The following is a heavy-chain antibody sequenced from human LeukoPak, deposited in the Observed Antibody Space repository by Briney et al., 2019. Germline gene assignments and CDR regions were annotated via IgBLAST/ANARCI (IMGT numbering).Heavy chain of an antibody. D-gene: IGHD5-18*01. Sequence: GGSLRLSCAASGFTFYDYAMHWVRQAPGKGLEWVSGISWNSGSIDYADSVKGRFTISRDNAKNSLYLQMNSLRAEDTALYYCAKDRGGGYSYGVDYWGQGTLVTVSS. V-gene: IGHV3-9*01. CDR2: ISWNSGSI. CDR1: GFTFYDYA. CDR3: AKDRGGGYSYGVDY. J-gene: IGHJ4*02.